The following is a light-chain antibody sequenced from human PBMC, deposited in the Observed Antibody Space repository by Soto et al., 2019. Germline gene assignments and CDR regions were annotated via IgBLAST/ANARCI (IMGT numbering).Light chain of an antibody. V-gene: IGLV2-8*01. J-gene: IGLJ1*01. CDR2: EVS. Sequence: QSVLTQPPSASGSPGQSVTISCTGTSSDVGGYNYVSWYQQHPGKAPKLMIYEVSKRPSGVPDRFSGSKSGNTASLTVSGLLAEVEADYYCSLYAGSNKVFGTGSNVPV. CDR1: SSDVGGYNY. CDR3: SLYAGSNKV.